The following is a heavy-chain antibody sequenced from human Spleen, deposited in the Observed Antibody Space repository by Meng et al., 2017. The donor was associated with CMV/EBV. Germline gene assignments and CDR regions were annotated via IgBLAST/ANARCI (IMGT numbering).Heavy chain of an antibody. D-gene: IGHD2-2*01. V-gene: IGHV3-15*01. CDR2: IKSKTDGGTT. J-gene: IGHJ4*02. CDR3: TTDSDRGYCSSTSCYFDY. CDR1: GFTFSNAW. Sequence: GESLKISCAASGFTFSNAWMSWVRQAPGKGLEWVGRIKSKTDGGTTDYAAPVKGRFTISRDDSKNTLYLQMNSLKTEDTAVYYCTTDSDRGYCSSTSCYFDYWGQGTLVTVSS.